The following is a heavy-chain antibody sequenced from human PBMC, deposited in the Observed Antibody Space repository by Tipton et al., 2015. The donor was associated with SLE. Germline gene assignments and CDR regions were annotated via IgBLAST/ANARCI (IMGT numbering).Heavy chain of an antibody. D-gene: IGHD5-12*01. V-gene: IGHV4-34*09. CDR3: AREKSGHGYFDS. J-gene: IGHJ4*02. CDR1: GGSFSGYY. CDR2: IYHSGST. Sequence: TLSLTCAVYGGSFSGYYWSWIRQTPGKGLEWIGHIYHSGSTFYSPSLRSRVTISVDTSKNQFSLRLISVTAADTAVYYCAREKSGHGYFDSWGQGSLVTVSS.